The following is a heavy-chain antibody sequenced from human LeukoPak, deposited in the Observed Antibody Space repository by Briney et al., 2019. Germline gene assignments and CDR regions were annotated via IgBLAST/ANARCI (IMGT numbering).Heavy chain of an antibody. J-gene: IGHJ5*02. CDR2: IIPILGIA. D-gene: IGHD3-16*02. V-gene: IGHV1-69*04. CDR3: ARSTQSFNWFDP. Sequence: SVKVSCKASGYTFTSYGISWVRQAPGQGLEWMGRIIPILGIANYAQKFQGRVTITADKSTSTAYMELSSLRSEDTAVYYCARSTQSFNWFDPWGQGTLVTVSS. CDR1: GYTFTSYG.